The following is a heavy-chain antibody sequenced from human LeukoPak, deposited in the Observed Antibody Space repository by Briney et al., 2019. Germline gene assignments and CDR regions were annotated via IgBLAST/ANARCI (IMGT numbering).Heavy chain of an antibody. CDR3: TKASAARCIGVFCYPFDH. J-gene: IGHJ4*02. D-gene: IGHD2-15*01. V-gene: IGHV3-23*01. CDR1: GFTFTIYA. CDR2: TVGIGPDT. Sequence: GGSLRLSCAASGFTFTIYAMTWVRQAPGKGLEWVAATVGIGPDTYHADSVKGRFTISRDNSKNILYLQMNSLRVEDTAVYYCTKASAARCIGVFCYPFDHWGQGTLVTVS.